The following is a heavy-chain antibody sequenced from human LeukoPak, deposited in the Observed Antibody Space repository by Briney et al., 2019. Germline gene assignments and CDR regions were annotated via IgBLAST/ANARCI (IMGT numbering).Heavy chain of an antibody. J-gene: IGHJ4*02. Sequence: SETLSLTCAVNGGSFSGYYWSWIRQPPGQGLEWIGEVNHSGSTNYNPSLKSRVTISVDTSKNQFSLKLSSVTAADTAVYYCARLGWIGESLFHGTGQTDYWGQGTLVTVSS. D-gene: IGHD3-10*01. V-gene: IGHV4-34*01. CDR1: GGSFSGYY. CDR3: ARLGWIGESLFHGTGQTDY. CDR2: VNHSGST.